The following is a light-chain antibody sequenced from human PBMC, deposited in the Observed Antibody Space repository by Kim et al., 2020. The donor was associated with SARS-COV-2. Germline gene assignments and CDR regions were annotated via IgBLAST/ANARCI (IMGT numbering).Light chain of an antibody. J-gene: IGKJ4*01. V-gene: IGKV3-11*01. CDR2: AAS. Sequence: EIVLTQSPATLSLSPGERATLSCRASQSISSYLAWYQYKPGQAPRLLISAASNRATGIPARFSASGSGTDFTLSISSLETEDFAIYYCQERTTWPGTFGGGTKVEIK. CDR3: QERTTWPGT. CDR1: QSISSY.